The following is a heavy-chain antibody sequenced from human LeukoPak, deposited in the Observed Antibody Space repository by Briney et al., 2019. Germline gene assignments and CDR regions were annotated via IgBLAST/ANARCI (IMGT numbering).Heavy chain of an antibody. V-gene: IGHV3-9*01. Sequence: GGSLRLSCAASGFTFDDYAMHWVRQAPGKGLEWVSGISWNSGSIGYADSAKGRFTISRDNAKNSLYLQTNSLRAEDTALYYCAKSGSYGWDKGYFDYWGQGTLVTVSS. CDR2: ISWNSGSI. J-gene: IGHJ4*02. CDR1: GFTFDDYA. CDR3: AKSGSYGWDKGYFDY. D-gene: IGHD3-10*01.